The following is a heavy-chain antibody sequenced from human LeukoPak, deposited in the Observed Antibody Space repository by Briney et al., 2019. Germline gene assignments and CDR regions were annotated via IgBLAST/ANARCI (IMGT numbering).Heavy chain of an antibody. J-gene: IGHJ5*02. CDR3: AGYGGSKGIDP. Sequence: ASVKVSCRASGYTFTSYYMHWVRQAPGQGLEWMGIINPSGGSTSYAQKFQGRVTMTRDTSTSTVYMELSSLRSEDTAVYYCAGYGGSKGIDPWGQGTLVTVSS. CDR2: INPSGGST. V-gene: IGHV1-46*01. CDR1: GYTFTSYY. D-gene: IGHD4-23*01.